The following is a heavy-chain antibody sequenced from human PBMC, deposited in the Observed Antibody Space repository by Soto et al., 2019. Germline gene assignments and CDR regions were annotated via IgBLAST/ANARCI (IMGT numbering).Heavy chain of an antibody. J-gene: IGHJ3*02. Sequence: LRLSCAASGFTFDDYAMHWVRQAPGKGLEWVSGISWNSGSIGYADSVKGRFTISRDNAKNSLYLQMNSLRAEDTALYYCAKDTADGDFDAFDIWGQGTMVTVSS. CDR1: GFTFDDYA. CDR3: AKDTADGDFDAFDI. V-gene: IGHV3-9*01. CDR2: ISWNSGSI. D-gene: IGHD4-17*01.